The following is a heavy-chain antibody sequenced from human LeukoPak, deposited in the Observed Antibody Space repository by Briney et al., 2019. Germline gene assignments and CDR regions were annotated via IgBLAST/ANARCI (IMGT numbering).Heavy chain of an antibody. Sequence: GRSLRLSRAASGFTFSSYAMHWVRQAPGKGLEWVAVISYDGSNKYYADSVKGRFTISRDNSKNTLYLQMNSLRAEDTAVYYCAGGLDYWGQGTLVTVSS. J-gene: IGHJ4*02. CDR2: ISYDGSNK. CDR3: AGGLDY. D-gene: IGHD6-25*01. CDR1: GFTFSSYA. V-gene: IGHV3-30-3*01.